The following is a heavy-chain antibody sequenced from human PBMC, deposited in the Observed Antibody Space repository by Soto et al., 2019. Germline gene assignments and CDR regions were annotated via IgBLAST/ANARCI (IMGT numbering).Heavy chain of an antibody. CDR1: GYSFTSYW. V-gene: IGHV5-51*01. CDR3: ARDSGYAPDCYYYYGMDV. D-gene: IGHD5-12*01. CDR2: IYPGDSDT. Sequence: PGESLKISCKGSGYSFTSYWIGWVRQMPGKGLEWMGIIYPGDSDTRYSPSFQGQVTISADKSISTAYLQWSSLKASDTAMYYCARDSGYAPDCYYYYGMDVWGQGTTVTVSS. J-gene: IGHJ6*02.